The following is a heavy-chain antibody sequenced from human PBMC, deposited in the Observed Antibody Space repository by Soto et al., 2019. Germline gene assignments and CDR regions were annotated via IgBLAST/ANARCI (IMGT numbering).Heavy chain of an antibody. Sequence: ASVKVSCKPSGYSFSNFYVHWVRQAPGQGLEWMGIIDPSSGTASYTQKFQERVTMTRDTSMSTVYMELSRLRSEDTAVYYCARGAVVVPNGLIAGMDVWGLGTTVTVSS. V-gene: IGHV1-46*01. CDR3: ARGAVVVPNGLIAGMDV. CDR2: IDPSSGTA. D-gene: IGHD2-15*01. J-gene: IGHJ6*02. CDR1: GYSFSNFY.